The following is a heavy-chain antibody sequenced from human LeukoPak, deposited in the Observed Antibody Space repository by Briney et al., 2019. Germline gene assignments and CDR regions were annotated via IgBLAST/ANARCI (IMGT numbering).Heavy chain of an antibody. V-gene: IGHV1-2*02. Sequence: ASVEVSCKASGYTFTGYYMHWVRQAPGQGLEWMGWINPNSGGTNYAQKFQGRVTMTRDTSISTAYMELSRLRSDDTAVYYCARFYCSGGSCYVTDNWFDPWGQGTLVTVSS. J-gene: IGHJ5*02. D-gene: IGHD2-15*01. CDR3: ARFYCSGGSCYVTDNWFDP. CDR2: INPNSGGT. CDR1: GYTFTGYY.